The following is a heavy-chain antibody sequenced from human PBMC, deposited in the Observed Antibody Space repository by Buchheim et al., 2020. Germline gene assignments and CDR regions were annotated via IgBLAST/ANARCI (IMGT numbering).Heavy chain of an antibody. V-gene: IGHV4-4*02. CDR3: ARNGPYNLDN. CDR1: GDSISSRDW. Sequence: QVQLQESGPGLVKTSGTLSLTCAVSGDSISSRDWWSWVRQPPGKGLEWIGEIYHGGGTNYTPSLKSRVTISGDTSRNQFSPKLSSVTAADTAVYYCARNGPYNLDNGGQGT. D-gene: IGHD1-14*01. J-gene: IGHJ4*02. CDR2: IYHGGGT.